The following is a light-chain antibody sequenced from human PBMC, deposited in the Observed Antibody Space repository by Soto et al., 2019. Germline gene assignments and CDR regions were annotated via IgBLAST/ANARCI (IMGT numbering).Light chain of an antibody. CDR2: GAS. Sequence: EIGMTQSPATLSVSPGESATLSCRASQSVSSNLARYQQKPGQAPRLLIYGASTRATGIPARFSGSGSGTEFTLTISSLQSEDFAVYYCQQYNNWPRTFGQGTKVDI. V-gene: IGKV3-15*01. J-gene: IGKJ1*01. CDR1: QSVSSN. CDR3: QQYNNWPRT.